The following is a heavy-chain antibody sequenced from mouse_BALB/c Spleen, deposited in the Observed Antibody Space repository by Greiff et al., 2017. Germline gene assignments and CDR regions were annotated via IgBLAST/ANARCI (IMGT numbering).Heavy chain of an antibody. CDR3: ARGDYGSSSFDY. CDR1: GFTFSSYA. V-gene: IGHV5-6-5*01. CDR2: ISSGGST. D-gene: IGHD1-1*01. Sequence: EVQLVESGGGLVKPGGSLKLSCAASGFTFSSYAMSWVRQTPEKRLEWVASISSGGSTYYPDSVKGRFTISRDNARNILYLQMSSLRSEDTAMYYCARGDYGSSSFDYWGQGTTLTVSS. J-gene: IGHJ2*01.